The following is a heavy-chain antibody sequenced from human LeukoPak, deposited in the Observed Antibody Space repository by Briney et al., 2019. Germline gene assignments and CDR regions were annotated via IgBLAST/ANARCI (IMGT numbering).Heavy chain of an antibody. V-gene: IGHV1-8*01. CDR2: MNPNTGRT. J-gene: IGHJ4*02. CDR3: ARLSQTPDYYSSGGYFYLGY. CDR1: RYTFTSYD. Sequence: GASVKVSCKASRYTFTSYDINWVREAVGQGREWMGWMNPNTGRTGFAQKFQGRLTMTSDTSINTAYMELISLRSDDTAVYYCARLSQTPDYYSSGGYFYLGYWGQGTPVTVSS. D-gene: IGHD3-22*01.